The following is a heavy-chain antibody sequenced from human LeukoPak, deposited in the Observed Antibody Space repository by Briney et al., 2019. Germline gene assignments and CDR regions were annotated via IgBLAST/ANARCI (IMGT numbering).Heavy chain of an antibody. CDR2: IKQDGSEK. V-gene: IGHV3-7*01. CDR1: GLTFSSYW. CDR3: ARSLGYCSGGSCYPFDY. D-gene: IGHD2-15*01. Sequence: GGSLRLSCAASGLTFSSYWMSWVRQAPGKGLEWVANIKQDGSEKYYVDSVKGRFAISRDNAQNSLYLQMNSLRAEDTAVYYCARSLGYCSGGSCYPFDYWGQGTLVTVSS. J-gene: IGHJ4*02.